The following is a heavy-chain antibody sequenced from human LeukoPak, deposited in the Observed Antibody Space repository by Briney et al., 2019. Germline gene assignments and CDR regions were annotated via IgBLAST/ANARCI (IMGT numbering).Heavy chain of an antibody. V-gene: IGHV4-34*01. CDR3: ARSQRGYSYGLYYFDY. J-gene: IGHJ4*02. CDR1: GGSFSGYY. Sequence: PSETLSLTCAVYGGSFSGYYWSWIRQPPGKGLEWIGEINHSGSTNYNPSLKSRVTISVDRSKNQFSLKLSSVTAADTAVYYCARSQRGYSYGLYYFDYWGQGTLVTVSS. CDR2: INHSGST. D-gene: IGHD5-18*01.